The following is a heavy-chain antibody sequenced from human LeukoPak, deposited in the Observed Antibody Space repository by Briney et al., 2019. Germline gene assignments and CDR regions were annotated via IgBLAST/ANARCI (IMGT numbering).Heavy chain of an antibody. D-gene: IGHD3-22*01. CDR1: GVSISSSNSY. Sequence: SETLSLTCTVSGVSISSSNSYWGWIRQPPGKGLEWIGSIYYSGNTYYNASLKSQVSISIDTSKNQFSLRLTSVTAADTAVYYCALYYDSSGSGSADSDSWGQGTLVTVSS. J-gene: IGHJ4*02. V-gene: IGHV4-39*01. CDR2: IYYSGNT. CDR3: ALYYDSSGSGSADSDS.